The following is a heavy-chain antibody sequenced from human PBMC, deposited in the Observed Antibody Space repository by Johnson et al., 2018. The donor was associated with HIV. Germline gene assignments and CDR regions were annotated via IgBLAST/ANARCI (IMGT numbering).Heavy chain of an antibody. V-gene: IGHV3-30-3*01. D-gene: IGHD3-22*01. CDR2: ISYDGSNK. Sequence: VQLVESGGGVVQPGRSLRLSCAASRFTFSSHAMHWVRQAPGKGLEWVAVISYDGSNKYYADSVKGRFTISRDNAKNTLFLQMNSLTEDDTAIYYCAKGDYYDSRGAFDIWGPGTMVTVSS. CDR1: RFTFSSHA. J-gene: IGHJ3*02. CDR3: AKGDYYDSRGAFDI.